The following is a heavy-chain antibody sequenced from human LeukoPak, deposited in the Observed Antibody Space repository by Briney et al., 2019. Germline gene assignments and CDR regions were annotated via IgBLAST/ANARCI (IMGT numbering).Heavy chain of an antibody. CDR1: GFTFSSYS. J-gene: IGHJ4*02. V-gene: IGHV3-48*01. CDR2: ITSSSSII. CDR3: AKVGVATIVPLYYFDY. D-gene: IGHD5-24*01. Sequence: GGSLRLSCAASGFTFSSYSMNWVRQAPGKGLEWVSYITSSSSIIYYGDSVKGRFTVSRDNAKNSLYLQMNSLRAEDTAVYYCAKVGVATIVPLYYFDYWGQGTLVTVSS.